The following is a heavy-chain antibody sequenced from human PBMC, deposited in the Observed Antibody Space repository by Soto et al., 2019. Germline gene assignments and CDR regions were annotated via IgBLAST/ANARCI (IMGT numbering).Heavy chain of an antibody. CDR2: ISRSGSSI. D-gene: IGHD2-21*02. Sequence: QVQLVESGGGLVKPGGSLRVSCIASGFTFNDYYISWIHQAPGEGLEWVSEISRSGSSIYYADSVNGRFTISRDNAKNSLYLQMNSLRAEATAVYYCARVLTVAGSDWGQGNVVTVSS. J-gene: IGHJ4*02. V-gene: IGHV3-11*01. CDR3: ARVLTVAGSD. CDR1: GFTFNDYY.